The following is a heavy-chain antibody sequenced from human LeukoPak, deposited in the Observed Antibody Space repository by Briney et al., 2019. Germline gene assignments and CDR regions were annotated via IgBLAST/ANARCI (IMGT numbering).Heavy chain of an antibody. CDR1: DFNFSSYW. Sequence: GGSLRLSCTASDFNFSSYWMDWVRQAPGKGLQWVAHIKEDGSETEYVDSVKGRFTISRDNAKNTVYLQMNTLSAEDTAIYYCARGLHWNDFNWFDSWGQGTLVTVSS. D-gene: IGHD1-1*01. CDR2: IKEDGSET. V-gene: IGHV3-7*01. CDR3: ARGLHWNDFNWFDS. J-gene: IGHJ5*01.